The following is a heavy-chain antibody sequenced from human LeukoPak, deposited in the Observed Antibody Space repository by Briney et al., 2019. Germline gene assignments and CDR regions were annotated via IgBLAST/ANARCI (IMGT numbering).Heavy chain of an antibody. CDR1: GFTFSSYS. Sequence: GGSLRLSCAASGFTFSSYSMNWVRQAPGKGLEWVSYISSSSSTIYYADSVKGRFTISRDNAKNSLYLQMNSLRAEDTAVYYCARATMVRGVYGMDVWGQGTTVTVSS. CDR3: ARATMVRGVYGMDV. D-gene: IGHD3-10*01. V-gene: IGHV3-48*04. CDR2: ISSSSSTI. J-gene: IGHJ6*02.